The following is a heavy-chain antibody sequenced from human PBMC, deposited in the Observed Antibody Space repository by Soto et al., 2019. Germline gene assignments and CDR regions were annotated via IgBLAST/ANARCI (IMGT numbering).Heavy chain of an antibody. Sequence: LSSAVSGFIFSNYAMTWVRQPPGKGLEWVSSISGGDGDNTYYADSVKGRFTVSRDNLKNTLYLQMNSLRAVDTALYYCAKEFEGFPDRWGQGSLVTVSS. D-gene: IGHD3-9*01. CDR3: AKEFEGFPDR. CDR1: GFIFSNYA. V-gene: IGHV3-23*01. J-gene: IGHJ5*02. CDR2: ISGGDGDNT.